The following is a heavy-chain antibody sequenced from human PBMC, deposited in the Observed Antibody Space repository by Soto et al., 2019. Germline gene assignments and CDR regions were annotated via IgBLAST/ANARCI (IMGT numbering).Heavy chain of an antibody. CDR3: PRLERYFDRTGYLKA. CDR1: GYRFDITW. V-gene: IGHV5-51*01. J-gene: IGHJ4*02. D-gene: IGHD3-22*01. Sequence: GAALTISWKGSGYRFDITWLAWLRQVPGKGLEWVGIIYPGDSDTRYSPSLEGQVTLSVDKSISTAYLQWSSLKDSDTATYYCPRLERYFDRTGYLKAWAQGSWVTV. CDR2: IYPGDSDT.